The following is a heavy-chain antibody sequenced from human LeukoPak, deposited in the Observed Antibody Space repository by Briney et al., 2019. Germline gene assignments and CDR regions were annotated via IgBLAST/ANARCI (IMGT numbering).Heavy chain of an antibody. J-gene: IGHJ4*02. CDR2: ISGSGGST. Sequence: GGSLRLSCAASGFTFSSYAMSWVRQAPGKGLEWVSAISGSGGSTYYADSVKGRFTISRDNSKNTLYLQMNSLRAEDTAVYYCAKLPTNYDFWSGYYERGYFDYWGQGTLVTVSS. V-gene: IGHV3-23*01. CDR1: GFTFSSYA. CDR3: AKLPTNYDFWSGYYERGYFDY. D-gene: IGHD3-3*01.